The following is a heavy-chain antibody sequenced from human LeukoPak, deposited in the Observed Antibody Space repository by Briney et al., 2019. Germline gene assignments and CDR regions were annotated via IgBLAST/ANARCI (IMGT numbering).Heavy chain of an antibody. CDR1: GFTFSSYA. J-gene: IGHJ4*02. D-gene: IGHD1-26*01. V-gene: IGHV3-30-3*01. Sequence: HPGGSLRLSCAASGFTFSSYAMHWVRQAPGKGLEWVAVISYDGSNKYYADSVKGRFTISRDNSKNTLYLQMNSLRAEDTAVYYCARDLTSGTALDYWGQGILVTVSS. CDR2: ISYDGSNK. CDR3: ARDLTSGTALDY.